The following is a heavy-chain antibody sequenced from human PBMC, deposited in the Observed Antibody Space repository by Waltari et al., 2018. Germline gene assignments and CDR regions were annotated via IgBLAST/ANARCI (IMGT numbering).Heavy chain of an antibody. Sequence: EVQLVESGGGLVKPGGSLRLSCAASGFTFSSYSMNWVRQAPGKGLEWVQSISSSSSYIYYADSVKGRFTISRDNAKNSLYLQMNSLRAEDTAVCYCARAPVNYDYVWGSYRPLEAAQNYFDYWGQGTLVTVSS. CDR2: ISSSSSYI. CDR3: ARAPVNYDYVWGSYRPLEAAQNYFDY. J-gene: IGHJ4*02. D-gene: IGHD3-16*02. CDR1: GFTFSSYS. V-gene: IGHV3-21*01.